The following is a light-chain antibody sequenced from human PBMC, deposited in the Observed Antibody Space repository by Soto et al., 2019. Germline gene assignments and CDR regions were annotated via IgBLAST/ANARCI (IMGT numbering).Light chain of an antibody. V-gene: IGKV3-15*01. CDR3: QQYYSWPLT. CDR2: GAS. J-gene: IGKJ4*01. CDR1: QSLTSY. Sequence: EIVMTQSPATLSMSPGERAALSCRASQSLTSYLAWFQQKPGQAPSLLIYGASTRATGIPDRFSGSGSGTEFTLTINSLQSEDFAVYFCQQYYSWPLTFGGGTKVEIK.